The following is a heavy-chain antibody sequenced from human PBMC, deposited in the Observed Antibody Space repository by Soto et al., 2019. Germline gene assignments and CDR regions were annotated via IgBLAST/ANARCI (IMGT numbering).Heavy chain of an antibody. Sequence: QVQLVQSGAEVKKPGASMKVSCKASGFTFTSYGISWVRQAPGQGLEWMGWVSAYNGNTHYAQKLQGRVTMTTDTSTTTAYMELRSLRSDDTAVYYCARDPTTVVIGAFDIWGQGTMVTVSS. D-gene: IGHD4-17*01. CDR1: GFTFTSYG. CDR3: ARDPTTVVIGAFDI. V-gene: IGHV1-18*01. J-gene: IGHJ3*02. CDR2: VSAYNGNT.